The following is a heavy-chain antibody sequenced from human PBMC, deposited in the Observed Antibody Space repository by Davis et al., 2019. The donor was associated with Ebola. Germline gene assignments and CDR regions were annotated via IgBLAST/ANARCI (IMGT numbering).Heavy chain of an antibody. CDR2: ISSSSSTI. V-gene: IGHV3-48*02. CDR3: ARDSGYYDFWRAPFDY. CDR1: GFTFSSYS. J-gene: IGHJ4*02. D-gene: IGHD3-3*01. Sequence: PGGSLRLSCAASGFTFSSYSMNWVRQAPGKGLEWVSYISSSSSTIYYADSVKGRFTISRDNAKNSLYLQMNSLRDEDTAVYYCARDSGYYDFWRAPFDYWGQGTLVTVSS.